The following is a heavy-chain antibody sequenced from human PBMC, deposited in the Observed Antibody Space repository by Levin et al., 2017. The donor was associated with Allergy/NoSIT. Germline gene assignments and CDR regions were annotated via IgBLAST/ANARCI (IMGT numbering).Heavy chain of an antibody. CDR3: ARGAGYDSTWYWDS. J-gene: IGHJ4*02. Sequence: SETLSLTCTVSGGSVSFGDYYWSWIRQPPGKGLQWIGYTSYSGSPYYSPSLKSRINISIDTSKNQLSLKLSSVTAADTAVYFCARGAGYDSTWYWDSRGQGTLATVSS. V-gene: IGHV4-30-4*01. D-gene: IGHD2-2*01. CDR1: GGSVSFGDYY. CDR2: TSYSGSP.